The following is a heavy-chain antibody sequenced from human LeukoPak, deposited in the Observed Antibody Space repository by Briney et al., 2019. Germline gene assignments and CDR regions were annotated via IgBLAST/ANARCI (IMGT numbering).Heavy chain of an antibody. CDR3: ARDWAHGSYYNCYFDY. Sequence: SRTLSLTCAISGDSVSTNSATWTWLRQSPSRGLEWLGRTYYRSKWYNDYAVSMKSRITINPDTSKNQFSLQLNSVTPEDTAVYYCARDWAHGSYYNCYFDYWGQGTLVTVSS. CDR1: GDSVSTNSAT. V-gene: IGHV6-1*01. D-gene: IGHD3-10*01. J-gene: IGHJ4*02. CDR2: TYYRSKWYN.